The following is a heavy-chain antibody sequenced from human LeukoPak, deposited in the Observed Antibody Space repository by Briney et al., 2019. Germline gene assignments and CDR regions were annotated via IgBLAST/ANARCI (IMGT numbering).Heavy chain of an antibody. Sequence: GGSLRLSCAASGFTFSSYSMNWVRQAPGKGLEWVSSISSSSSYIYYADSVEGRFTISRDNAKNSLYLQMNSLRAEDTAVYYCARDLDILTGHHFDYWGQGTLVTVSS. V-gene: IGHV3-21*01. CDR1: GFTFSSYS. D-gene: IGHD3-9*01. CDR3: ARDLDILTGHHFDY. J-gene: IGHJ4*02. CDR2: ISSSSSYI.